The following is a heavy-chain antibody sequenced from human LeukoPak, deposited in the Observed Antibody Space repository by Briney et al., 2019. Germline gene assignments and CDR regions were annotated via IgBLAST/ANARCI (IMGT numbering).Heavy chain of an antibody. V-gene: IGHV3-7*04. Sequence: GGSLRLSCAASGFTFSSYWMSWVRQAPGKGLEWVANIKQDGSEKYYVDSVKGRFTISRDNAKNSLFLQMNSLRVEDTAVYFCVRGTSHPVWGQGTTVTVSS. CDR1: GFTFSSYW. CDR2: IKQDGSEK. J-gene: IGHJ3*01. CDR3: VRGTSHPV. D-gene: IGHD1-14*01.